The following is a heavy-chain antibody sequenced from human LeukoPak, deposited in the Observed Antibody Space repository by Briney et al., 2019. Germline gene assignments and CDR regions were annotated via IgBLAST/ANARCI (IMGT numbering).Heavy chain of an antibody. CDR2: IYISGST. D-gene: IGHD4-23*01. CDR3: ARLPTVVTRVAFDI. CDR1: GGSISTYY. V-gene: IGHV4-4*07. J-gene: IGHJ3*02. Sequence: PSETLSLTCTVSGGSISTYYWSWIRQPAGKGLEWIGRIYISGSTNYNPSLKSRVTMSVDTSKNQFSLKLSSVTAADTAVYYCARLPTVVTRVAFDIWGQGTMVAVSS.